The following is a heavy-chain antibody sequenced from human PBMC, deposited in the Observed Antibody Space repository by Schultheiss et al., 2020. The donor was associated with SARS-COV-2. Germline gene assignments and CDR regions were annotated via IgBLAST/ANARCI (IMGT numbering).Heavy chain of an antibody. CDR1: GFTFSSYG. CDR3: ARDLRYVASSSHYNWFDP. V-gene: IGHV3-33*08. J-gene: IGHJ5*02. CDR2: IWYDGSNK. D-gene: IGHD6-6*01. Sequence: GGSLRLSCAASGFTFSSYGMHWVRQAPGKGLEWVAVIWYDGSNKYYADSVKGRFTISRDNSKNTLYLQMNSLRAEDTAVYYCARDLRYVASSSHYNWFDPWGQGTLVTVSS.